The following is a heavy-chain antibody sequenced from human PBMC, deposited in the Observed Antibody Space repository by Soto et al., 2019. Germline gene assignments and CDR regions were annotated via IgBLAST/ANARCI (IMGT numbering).Heavy chain of an antibody. Sequence: SETLSLTCTVSGGSISSYYWSWIRQPPGKGLEWIGYIYYSGSTNYNPSLKSRVTISVDTSKNQFSLKLSSVTAAATAVYYCARGTLDSSGYYYSYYFDYWGQGTLVTVSS. CDR3: ARGTLDSSGYYYSYYFDY. D-gene: IGHD3-22*01. CDR2: IYYSGST. V-gene: IGHV4-59*01. J-gene: IGHJ4*02. CDR1: GGSISSYY.